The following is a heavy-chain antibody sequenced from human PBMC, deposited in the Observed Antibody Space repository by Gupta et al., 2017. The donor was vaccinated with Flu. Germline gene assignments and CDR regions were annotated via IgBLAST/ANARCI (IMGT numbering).Heavy chain of an antibody. D-gene: IGHD5-18*01. V-gene: IGHV1-69*01. CDR3: ARGPGLAMVKNWFDP. CDR2: IIPIFGTA. Sequence: QVQLVQSGAEVKKPGSSVKVSCKASGGTFSSYAISWVRQAPGQGLEWMGGIIPIFGTANYAQKFQGRVTTADESTSTAYMELSSLRSEDTAVDYCARGPGLAMVKNWFDPWGQGTLVTVSS. J-gene: IGHJ5*02. CDR1: GGTFSSYA.